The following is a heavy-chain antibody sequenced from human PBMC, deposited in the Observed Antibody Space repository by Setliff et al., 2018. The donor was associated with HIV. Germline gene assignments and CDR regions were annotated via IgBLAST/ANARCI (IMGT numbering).Heavy chain of an antibody. V-gene: IGHV4-59*01. J-gene: IGHJ6*03. CDR3: ARGSRGCSYAYYDYLMVV. D-gene: IGHD5-18*01. Sequence: SETLSLTCTVSGGSISSYYWSWIRQPPGKGLEWIGYIYYSGSTNYNPSLKSRVTISVDTSKNQFSLKLSSVTAADTAVYYCARGSRGCSYAYYDYLMVVWGKGTTVTVS. CDR1: GGSISSYY. CDR2: IYYSGST.